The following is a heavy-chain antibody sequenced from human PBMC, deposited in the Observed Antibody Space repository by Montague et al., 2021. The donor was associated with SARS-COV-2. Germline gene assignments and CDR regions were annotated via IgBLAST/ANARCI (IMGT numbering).Heavy chain of an antibody. CDR3: ARGCITIFGVVITGCAFHI. D-gene: IGHD3-3*01. Sequence: SLRLSCAASGSTFSDYYMSWIRQAPGKGLEWVSYISSTGSTIYYADSVKGRFTISRDNAKNSLYLQMNSLRAEDTAVYYCARGCITIFGVVITGCAFHIWGQGTMVTVSS. V-gene: IGHV3-11*01. CDR2: ISSTGSTI. J-gene: IGHJ3*02. CDR1: GSTFSDYY.